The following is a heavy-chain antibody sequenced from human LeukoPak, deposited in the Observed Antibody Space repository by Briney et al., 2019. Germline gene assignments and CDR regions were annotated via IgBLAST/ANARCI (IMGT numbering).Heavy chain of an antibody. CDR3: ARLGSSVSWFDP. Sequence: KSGGSLRLSCAASGFTFSSYSMNWVRQAPGKGLEWVSSISSSSSYIYYADSVKGRFTISRDNAKNSLYLQMNSLRAEDTAVYYCARLGSSVSWFDPWGQGTLVTVSS. CDR2: ISSSSSYI. D-gene: IGHD6-19*01. V-gene: IGHV3-21*01. J-gene: IGHJ5*02. CDR1: GFTFSSYS.